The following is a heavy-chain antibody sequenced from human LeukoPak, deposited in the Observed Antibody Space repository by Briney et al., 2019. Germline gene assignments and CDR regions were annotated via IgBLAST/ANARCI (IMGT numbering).Heavy chain of an antibody. Sequence: GGSLRLSCAVSGFTFSSYGMTWVRQAPGKGLEWVSAISSSGGNTYYADSVKGRFTISRDNYKNTLYLQLNSLRTEDTAVYYCAKVKGSEGYCSITSCLADYWGQGTLVTVSS. V-gene: IGHV3-23*01. CDR2: ISSSGGNT. CDR3: AKVKGSEGYCSITSCLADY. D-gene: IGHD2-2*01. CDR1: GFTFSSYG. J-gene: IGHJ4*02.